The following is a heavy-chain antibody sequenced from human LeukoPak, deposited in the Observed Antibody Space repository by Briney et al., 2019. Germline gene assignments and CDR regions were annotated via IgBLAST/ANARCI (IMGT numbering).Heavy chain of an antibody. Sequence: PGRSLRLSCAASGFTFDDYAMHWVRQAPGKGLEWVSGISWNSGSIGYADSVKGRFTISRDNAKNSLYLQMNSLRAEDTALYYCAKGEAAGIAAAGKRFDPWGQGTLVTVSP. CDR1: GFTFDDYA. J-gene: IGHJ5*02. D-gene: IGHD6-13*01. V-gene: IGHV3-9*01. CDR3: AKGEAAGIAAAGKRFDP. CDR2: ISWNSGSI.